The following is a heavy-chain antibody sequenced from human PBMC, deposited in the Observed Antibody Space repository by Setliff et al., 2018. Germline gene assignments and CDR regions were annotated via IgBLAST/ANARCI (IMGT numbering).Heavy chain of an antibody. CDR3: AKVPNGEYVGAFDS. Sequence: GGSLRLSCAASGFTVSTFSMHWVRQAPVKGLEWVATISDDGTNEFYADSVKGRFTISRDNSKNTLYLQMNSLRAEDTAMYYCAKVPNGEYVGAFDSWSQGALVTVSS. CDR2: ISDDGTNE. D-gene: IGHD4-17*01. CDR1: GFTVSTFS. V-gene: IGHV3-30*18. J-gene: IGHJ5*01.